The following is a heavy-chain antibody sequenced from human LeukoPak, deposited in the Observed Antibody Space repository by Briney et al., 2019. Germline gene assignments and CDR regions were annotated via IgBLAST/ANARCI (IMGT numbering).Heavy chain of an antibody. CDR2: IRYDGGNK. Sequence: GGALRLSCAAAGFTLSSYCMHRVRQAPGKGGGGGAFIRYDGGNKYYADSVKGRFTISRDNSKNTLYLQMNSLRAEDTAVYYCAKGVVPAAMGWFDPWGQGTLVTVSS. D-gene: IGHD2-2*01. CDR3: AKGVVPAAMGWFDP. CDR1: GFTLSSYC. V-gene: IGHV3-30*02. J-gene: IGHJ5*02.